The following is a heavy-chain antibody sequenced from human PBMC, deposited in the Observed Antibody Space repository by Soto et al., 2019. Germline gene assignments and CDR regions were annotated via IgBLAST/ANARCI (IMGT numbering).Heavy chain of an antibody. D-gene: IGHD6-6*01. J-gene: IGHJ6*01. CDR3: ARGQGRSESIAARRYNYNYNGMDV. CDR1: GGSFSGYY. Sequence: TLSLTCAVYGGSFSGYYWSWIRQPPGKGLERNGEIKHSGSTNYNPSLKRRGTISVDTSKNQVSLKLSSVTAADTAVYYCARGQGRSESIAARRYNYNYNGMDVRGQGCTGTVSS. V-gene: IGHV4-34*01. CDR2: IKHSGST.